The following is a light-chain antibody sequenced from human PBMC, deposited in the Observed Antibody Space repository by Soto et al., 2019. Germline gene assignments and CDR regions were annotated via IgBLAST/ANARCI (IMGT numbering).Light chain of an antibody. Sequence: QSALTQPPSASGFPGQSVTISCTGTSSDVGYYDDVSWYQQHPGNAPKLVIYEVTNRPSGVPDRVSASRSGNTASLTVSGVRAEDEADYYCSSYADSNIFVFGSGTSSPS. CDR1: SSDVGYYDD. V-gene: IGLV2-8*01. CDR3: SSYADSNIFV. CDR2: EVT. J-gene: IGLJ1*01.